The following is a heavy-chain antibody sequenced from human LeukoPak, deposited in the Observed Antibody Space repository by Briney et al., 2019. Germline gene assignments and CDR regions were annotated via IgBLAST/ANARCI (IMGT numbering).Heavy chain of an antibody. CDR2: IYTSGST. D-gene: IGHD3-3*01. CDR1: GGSISSYY. Sequence: SETLSLTCTVSGGSISSYYWSWIRQPAGKGLEWIGRIYTSGSTNYDPSLKSRVTISLDASKPQFSLMLNSVTAADTAVYFCARHRYGIGADSWGQGILVTVSS. CDR3: ARHRYGIGADS. V-gene: IGHV4-4*07. J-gene: IGHJ4*02.